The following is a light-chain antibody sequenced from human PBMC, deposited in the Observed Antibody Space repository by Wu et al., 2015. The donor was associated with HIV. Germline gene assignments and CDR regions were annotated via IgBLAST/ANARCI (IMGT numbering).Light chain of an antibody. CDR3: QQTYSTPKT. V-gene: IGKV1-39*01. Sequence: DIQTTQSPSSLSASVGDRVTITCRASQSISSDLKWYQQKPGAAPKLLIYAASSLQSGVPSRFSGSGSGTDFTLTISSLQPEDFATYYCQQTYSTPKTFGQGTKVEIK. CDR2: AAS. J-gene: IGKJ1*01. CDR1: QSISSD.